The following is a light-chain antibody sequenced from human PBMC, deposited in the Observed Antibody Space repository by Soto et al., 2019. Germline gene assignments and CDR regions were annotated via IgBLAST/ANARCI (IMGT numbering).Light chain of an antibody. CDR1: SSDVGTYNY. CDR3: CSYAGTWM. J-gene: IGLJ3*02. Sequence: QSALTHPRSVSGSPGQSVTISCTGASSDVGTYNYVSWYQHHPGKAPKLVIYDVNKRPSGVPDRFSGSKSDNTASLTISGLQAEDEADYYCCSYAGTWMFGEGTKLTVL. V-gene: IGLV2-11*01. CDR2: DVN.